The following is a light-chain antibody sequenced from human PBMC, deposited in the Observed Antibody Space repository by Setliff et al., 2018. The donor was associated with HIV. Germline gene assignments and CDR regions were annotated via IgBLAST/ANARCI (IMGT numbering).Light chain of an antibody. CDR1: SSDVGSYNL. V-gene: IGLV2-23*02. J-gene: IGLJ1*01. CDR2: EVS. CDR3: CSYAGSSTYV. Sequence: QSALPQPASVSGSPGQSITLSCTGTSSDVGSYNLVSWYQHHPGKAPKLMIYEVSKRPSGVSNRFSGSKSGNTASLTISGLQAEDEADYYCCSYAGSSTYVFGTGTKGTIL.